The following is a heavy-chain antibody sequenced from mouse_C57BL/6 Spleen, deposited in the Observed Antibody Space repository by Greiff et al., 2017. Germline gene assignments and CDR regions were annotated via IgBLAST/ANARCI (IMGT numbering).Heavy chain of an antibody. V-gene: IGHV1-62-2*01. J-gene: IGHJ1*03. CDR3: AIHEVREYCDV. Sequence: QVQLQQSGAELVKPGASVTLSCKASGYTFTEYTLHWVKQRSGQGLAWIGWFYPGSGSLEYNEKFKDKATLTADKSSSTVYMEISRFTSEYSAVYLFAIHEVREYCDVWGTGTTVTVSS. CDR2: FYPGSGSL. CDR1: GYTFTEYT.